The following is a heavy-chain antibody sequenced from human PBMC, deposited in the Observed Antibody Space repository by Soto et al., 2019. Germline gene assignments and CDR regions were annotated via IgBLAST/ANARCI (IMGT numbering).Heavy chain of an antibody. J-gene: IGHJ5*02. CDR3: ARRPYYDFWSGYYASWFHP. D-gene: IGHD3-3*01. Sequence: SVKVSCKASGGTFSSYAISWVRQAPGQGLEWMGGIIPIFGTANYAQKFQGRVTITADESTSTAYMELSSLRSEDTAVYYCARRPYYDFWSGYYASWFHPWGQGTVGTVSS. V-gene: IGHV1-69*13. CDR1: GGTFSSYA. CDR2: IIPIFGTA.